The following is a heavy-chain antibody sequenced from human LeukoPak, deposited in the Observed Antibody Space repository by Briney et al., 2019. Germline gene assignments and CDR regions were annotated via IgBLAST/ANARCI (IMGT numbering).Heavy chain of an antibody. CDR1: GYTFNTYA. Sequence: GASVKVSCKASGYTFNTYAIHWVRQAPGQRLEWMGCINAGNGNTKYSQKFQGRFSITRDASASTVYMELSSLTSEDTALYYCARGGTFCSTSSCFPYYFDYWGQGTVVTVPS. CDR3: ARGGTFCSTSSCFPYYFDY. D-gene: IGHD2-2*01. V-gene: IGHV1-3*01. CDR2: INAGNGNT. J-gene: IGHJ4*02.